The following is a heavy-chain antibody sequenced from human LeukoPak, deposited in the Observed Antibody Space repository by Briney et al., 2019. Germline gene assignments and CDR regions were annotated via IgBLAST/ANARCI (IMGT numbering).Heavy chain of an antibody. Sequence: GGSLRLSCAASGFTFSSYSMNWVRQAPGKELEWVSSISSSSSYIYYADSVKGRFTISRDNSKNTLYLQMNSLRAEDTAVYYCAKDGGVGATIFGTHDYWGQGTLVTVSS. CDR3: AKDGGVGATIFGTHDY. CDR2: ISSSSSYI. V-gene: IGHV3-21*04. J-gene: IGHJ4*02. CDR1: GFTFSSYS. D-gene: IGHD1-26*01.